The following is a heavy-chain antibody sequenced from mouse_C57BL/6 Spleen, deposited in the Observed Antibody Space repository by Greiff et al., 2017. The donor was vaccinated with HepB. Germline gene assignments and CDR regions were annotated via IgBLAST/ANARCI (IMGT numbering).Heavy chain of an antibody. Sequence: QVQLQQPGAELVKPGASVKMSCKASGYTFTSYWITWVKQRPGQGLEWIGDIYPGSGSTNYNEKFKSKATLTVDTSSSTAYMQLSSLTSEDSAVYYCARSGDSSGYGYYFDYWGQGTTLTVSS. D-gene: IGHD3-2*02. J-gene: IGHJ2*01. CDR3: ARSGDSSGYGYYFDY. CDR2: IYPGSGST. V-gene: IGHV1-55*01. CDR1: GYTFTSYW.